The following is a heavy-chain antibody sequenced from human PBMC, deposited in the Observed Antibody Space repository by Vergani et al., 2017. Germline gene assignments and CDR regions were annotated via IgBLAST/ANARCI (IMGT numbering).Heavy chain of an antibody. Sequence: QLLESGGGLIQPGGSLRLSCAASGFTFNSYAMTWVRQAPGKGLDRVSGINNNGGSTYYADSVKGRFTISRDNSKNTLYLKITDLRAEDTATYDCAKVCGNSSWPDGGGAFDVWGHGTMVTVSS. CDR3: AKVCGNSSWPDGGGAFDV. CDR1: GFTFNSYA. CDR2: INNNGGST. V-gene: IGHV3-23*01. J-gene: IGHJ3*01. D-gene: IGHD4-23*01.